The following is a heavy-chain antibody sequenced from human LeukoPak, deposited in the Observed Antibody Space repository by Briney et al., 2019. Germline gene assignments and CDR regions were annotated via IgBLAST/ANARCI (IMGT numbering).Heavy chain of an antibody. CDR1: GFTFSNYW. V-gene: IGHV3-74*01. J-gene: IGHJ3*01. CDR2: INSDGSST. Sequence: PGGSLRLSCAASGFTFSNYWMHWVRQAPGKGLVWVSRINSDGSSTNYADSVKGRFTISRDNAKNTLDLQMNSLRADDTAVYYCARRWHRVGAFDVWGQGTMVSVSS. D-gene: IGHD5-24*01. CDR3: ARRWHRVGAFDV.